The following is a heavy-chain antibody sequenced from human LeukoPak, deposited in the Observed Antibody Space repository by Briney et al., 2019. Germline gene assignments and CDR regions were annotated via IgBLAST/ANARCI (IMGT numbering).Heavy chain of an antibody. CDR1: GYTFTGYY. Sequence: ASVKVSCKASGYTFTGYYMHWVRQAPGQGLEWMGWINPNSGGTNYAQKFQGRVTMTRDTSISTAYMELSRLRSDDTAVYYCARALYSSSWYSGYWGQGTLVIVSS. CDR3: ARALYSSSWYSGY. J-gene: IGHJ4*02. V-gene: IGHV1-2*02. D-gene: IGHD6-13*01. CDR2: INPNSGGT.